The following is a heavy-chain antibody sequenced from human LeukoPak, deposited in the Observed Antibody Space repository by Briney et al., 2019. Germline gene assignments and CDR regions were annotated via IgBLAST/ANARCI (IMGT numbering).Heavy chain of an antibody. CDR3: ARDPSSLGNY. CDR2: INHSGST. J-gene: IGHJ4*02. CDR1: GGSFSGYY. V-gene: IGHV4-34*01. Sequence: PSETLSLTCAVYGGSFSGYYWSWIRQPPGKGLEWIGEINHSGSTNYNPSLKSRVTISVDRSKNQFSLKLSSVTAADTAVYYCARDPSSLGNYWGQGTLVTVSS. D-gene: IGHD3-10*01.